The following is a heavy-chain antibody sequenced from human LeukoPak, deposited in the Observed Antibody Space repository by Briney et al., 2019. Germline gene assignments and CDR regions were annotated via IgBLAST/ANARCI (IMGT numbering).Heavy chain of an antibody. J-gene: IGHJ5*02. CDR2: ISGSGGST. V-gene: IGHV3-23*01. CDR1: GFTFSSYA. CDR3: AKDRGSYVAERFDP. D-gene: IGHD3-10*01. Sequence: GGSLSLSCAASGFTFSSYAMSWVRQAPGKGLEWVSAISGSGGSTYYADSVKGRFTISRDNSKNTLYLQMNSLRAEDTAVYYCAKDRGSYVAERFDPWGQGTLVTVSS.